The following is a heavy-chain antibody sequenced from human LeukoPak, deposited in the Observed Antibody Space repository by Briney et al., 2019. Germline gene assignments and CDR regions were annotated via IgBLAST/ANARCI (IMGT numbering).Heavy chain of an antibody. CDR3: ARDEYRSRWLHP. J-gene: IGHJ5*02. CDR2: IKGDGSEK. Sequence: GGSLILSCAASGFTFSSYWMSWVRLAPGKGLEWVGNIKGDGSEKWYVDSVKGRFTISRDNAQNSVYLQMNSLRAEDTALYYCARDEYRSRWLHPWGQGTLVTVTS. V-gene: IGHV3-7*01. D-gene: IGHD4-11*01. CDR1: GFTFSSYW.